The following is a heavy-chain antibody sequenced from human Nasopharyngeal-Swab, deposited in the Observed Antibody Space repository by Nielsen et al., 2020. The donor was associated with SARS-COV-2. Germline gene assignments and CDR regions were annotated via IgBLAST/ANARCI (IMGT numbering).Heavy chain of an antibody. Sequence: SETLSLTCPVYGASFSGYYWSWIRQPPGKGLEWIGEINHSGSTNYNPSLKSRVTISVDTSKNQFSLKLSSVTAADTAVYYCARGVKSKGGSSGRDYWGQGTLVTVSS. J-gene: IGHJ4*02. CDR2: INHSGST. CDR3: ARGVKSKGGSSGRDY. V-gene: IGHV4-34*01. CDR1: GASFSGYY. D-gene: IGHD6-19*01.